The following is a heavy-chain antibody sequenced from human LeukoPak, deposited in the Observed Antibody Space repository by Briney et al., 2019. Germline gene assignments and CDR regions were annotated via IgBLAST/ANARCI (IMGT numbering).Heavy chain of an antibody. CDR3: VRAAPRDCSPASCSLFDT. D-gene: IGHD2-2*01. J-gene: IGHJ4*02. Sequence: PGGSLRLSCAASGFTFSNAWMSWVRQAPGKGLEWVSTIMIGGDGKHYADSVKGRFTISRDRSESTLYLQMNGLRADDTAVYYCVRAAPRDCSPASCSLFDTWGQGTLVTVSS. CDR2: IMIGGDGK. CDR1: GFTFSNAW. V-gene: IGHV3-23*01.